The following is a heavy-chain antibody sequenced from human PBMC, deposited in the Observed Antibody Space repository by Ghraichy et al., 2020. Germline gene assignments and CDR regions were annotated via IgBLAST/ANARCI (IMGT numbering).Heavy chain of an antibody. CDR2: IYYSGST. CDR1: GGSISSSSYY. Sequence: SETLSLTCTVSGGSISSSSYYWGWIRQPPGKGLEWIGSIYYSGSTYYNPSLKSRVTISVDTSKNQFSLKLSSVTAADTAVYYCARRWVSAHYYGMDVWGQGTTVTVSS. D-gene: IGHD3-16*01. CDR3: ARRWVSAHYYGMDV. J-gene: IGHJ6*02. V-gene: IGHV4-39*01.